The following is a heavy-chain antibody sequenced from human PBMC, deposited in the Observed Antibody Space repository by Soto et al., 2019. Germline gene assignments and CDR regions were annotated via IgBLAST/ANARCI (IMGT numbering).Heavy chain of an antibody. CDR1: GGSFSGYY. Sequence: PSETLSLTCAVYGGSFSGYYWSWIRQPPGKGLEWIGEINHSGSTNYNPSLKSRVTISVDTSKNQFSLKLSSVTAADTAVYYCAAYFADTATFFDYWGQGTLVTVSS. J-gene: IGHJ4*02. CDR2: INHSGST. V-gene: IGHV4-34*01. D-gene: IGHD3-9*01. CDR3: AAYFADTATFFDY.